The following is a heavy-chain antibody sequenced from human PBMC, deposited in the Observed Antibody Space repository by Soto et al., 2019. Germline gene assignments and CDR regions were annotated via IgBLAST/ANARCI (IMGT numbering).Heavy chain of an antibody. Sequence: PSETLSLTCTVSGDSISSADYYWSWIRQTPGKGLEWIGHIFYSGTTYYNPSLKSRLTISVDTSKNHFSLRLTSVPAADTAVYYCARALWVEPELYYYGMDVWGQGTTVTVSS. D-gene: IGHD1-1*01. CDR2: IFYSGTT. J-gene: IGHJ6*02. CDR3: ARALWVEPELYYYGMDV. V-gene: IGHV4-30-4*01. CDR1: GDSISSADYY.